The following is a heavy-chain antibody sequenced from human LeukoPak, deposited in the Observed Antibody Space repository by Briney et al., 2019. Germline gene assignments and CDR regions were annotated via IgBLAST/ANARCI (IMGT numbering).Heavy chain of an antibody. V-gene: IGHV3-48*03. Sequence: GGSLRLSCAASGFTFSSYEMNWVRQAPGKGLEWVSYISKSGSTIFYADSVKGRFTISRDNAKNSLYLQMNSLRADDTAIFYCARHSEGYYYYMDLWGRGTPVTISS. D-gene: IGHD3-3*01. CDR3: ARHSEGYYYYMDL. J-gene: IGHJ6*03. CDR1: GFTFSSYE. CDR2: ISKSGSTI.